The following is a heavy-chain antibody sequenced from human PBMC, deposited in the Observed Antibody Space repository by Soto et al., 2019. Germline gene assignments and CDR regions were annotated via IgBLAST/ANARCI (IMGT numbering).Heavy chain of an antibody. CDR1: GYTFTGYA. D-gene: IGHD3-16*02. J-gene: IGHJ4*02. CDR2: INADNSNT. Sequence: QVKLVQSGAEEKKPGASVKVSCKASGYTFTGYAMHWVRQAPGQRLEWMGWINADNSNTKYSQKFQGRVTITRDTSASTAYMELSSLRSEDTAVYYCARSAVSPYGGLIGPFDYWGQGNLVTVSS. V-gene: IGHV1-3*05. CDR3: ARSAVSPYGGLIGPFDY.